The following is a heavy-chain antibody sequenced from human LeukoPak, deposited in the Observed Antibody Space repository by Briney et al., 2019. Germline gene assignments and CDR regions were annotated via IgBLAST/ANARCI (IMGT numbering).Heavy chain of an antibody. J-gene: IGHJ5*02. Sequence: SETLSLTCTVSGGSISSYYWSWIRQPPGKGLEWIGYIYYSGSTNYNPSLKSRVTISVDTSKNQFSLKLSSVTAADTAVYYCARRVGYCSGGSCINWFDPWGQGTLVTVSS. CDR2: IYYSGST. CDR3: ARRVGYCSGGSCINWFDP. D-gene: IGHD2-15*01. V-gene: IGHV4-59*08. CDR1: GGSISSYY.